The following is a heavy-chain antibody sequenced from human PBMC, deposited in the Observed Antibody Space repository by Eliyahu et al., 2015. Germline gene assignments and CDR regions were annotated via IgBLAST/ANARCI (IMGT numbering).Heavy chain of an antibody. CDR2: INHSGST. J-gene: IGHJ3*02. D-gene: IGHD3-9*01. CDR3: ATTTSYYDILTGYSGNAFDI. V-gene: IGHV4-34*01. Sequence: QVQLQQWGAGLLKPSETLSLTCAVYGGSFSGXYWXWIRQPPGKGLEWIGEINHSGSTNYNPSLKSRVTISVDTSKNQFSLKLSSVTAADTAVYYCATTTSYYDILTGYSGNAFDIWGQGTMVTVSS. CDR1: GGSFSGXY.